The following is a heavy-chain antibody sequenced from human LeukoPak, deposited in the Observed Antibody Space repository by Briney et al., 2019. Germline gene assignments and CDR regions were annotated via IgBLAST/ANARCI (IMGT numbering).Heavy chain of an antibody. Sequence: GASVKVSCKASGYTFTGYYMHWVRQAPGQGLEWMGRISLNSGGTNYAQKFQGRVTMTRDTSISTAYMELSRLRSDDTAMYYYARDRDYGDFVFGYWGQGTLVTVSS. CDR1: GYTFTGYY. J-gene: IGHJ4*02. CDR2: ISLNSGGT. V-gene: IGHV1-2*06. D-gene: IGHD4-17*01. CDR3: ARDRDYGDFVFGY.